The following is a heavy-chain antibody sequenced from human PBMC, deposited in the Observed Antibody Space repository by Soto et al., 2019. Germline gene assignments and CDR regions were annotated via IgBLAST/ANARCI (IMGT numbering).Heavy chain of an antibody. CDR3: ARGLTVTTFRVWFDP. CDR1: GGTFSSYT. CDR2: IIPILGIA. Sequence: QVQLVQSGAEVKKPGSSVKVSCKASGGTFSSYTISWVRQAPGQGLEWMGRIIPILGIANYAQKFQGRVTITADKSTSTAYMELSSLRSEDTAVYYCARGLTVTTFRVWFDPWGQGTLVTVSS. J-gene: IGHJ5*02. D-gene: IGHD4-17*01. V-gene: IGHV1-69*02.